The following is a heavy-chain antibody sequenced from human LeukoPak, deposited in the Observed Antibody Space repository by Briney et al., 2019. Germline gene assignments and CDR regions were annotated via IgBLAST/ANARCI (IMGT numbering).Heavy chain of an antibody. CDR1: GFNFRGYA. CDR2: ISGSGARA. J-gene: IGHJ6*02. V-gene: IGHV3-23*01. D-gene: IGHD3-22*01. Sequence: GGSLRLSCAASGFNFRGYAMSWVRQAPGKGLEWVSGISGSGARAHYAESVRGRFTISRDSSQNTLHLEMNSLRAEDTAVYYCAKGVHYYDSSGQVYGMDVWGQGTTVTVSS. CDR3: AKGVHYYDSSGQVYGMDV.